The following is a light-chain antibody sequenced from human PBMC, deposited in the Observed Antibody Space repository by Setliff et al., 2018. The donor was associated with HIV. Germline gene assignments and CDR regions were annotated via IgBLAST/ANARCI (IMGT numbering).Light chain of an antibody. J-gene: IGLJ1*01. Sequence: LTQPPSVSVAPGKTARITCGGNNIGGTSVHWYQQKPGQAPLLVVYDDNDRPSGIPERFSGSNSGNTATLTISRVEAGDEADYYCQVWDTTSDHHVFGTGTKVTVL. CDR1: NIGGTS. V-gene: IGLV3-21*03. CDR2: DDN. CDR3: QVWDTTSDHHV.